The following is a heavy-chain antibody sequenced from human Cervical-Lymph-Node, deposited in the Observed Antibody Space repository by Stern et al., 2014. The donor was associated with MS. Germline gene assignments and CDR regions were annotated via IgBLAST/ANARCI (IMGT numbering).Heavy chain of an antibody. J-gene: IGHJ6*02. D-gene: IGHD3-10*01. CDR1: GFTFSDHY. CDR2: TRNKANSYTT. CDR3: ARNALTTVRGLNHYHMDV. V-gene: IGHV3-72*01. Sequence: EVQLVESGGGLVQPGGSLRLSCAASGFTFSDHYMDWVRQAPGKGLEWVGRTRNKANSYTTEYAASVKGRFTISRDESKNSLYLQMNSLKTEDTAVYYCARNALTTVRGLNHYHMDVWGLGTTVTVSS.